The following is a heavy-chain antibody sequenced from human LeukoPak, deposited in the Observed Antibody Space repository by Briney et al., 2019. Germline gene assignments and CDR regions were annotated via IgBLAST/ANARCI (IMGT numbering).Heavy chain of an antibody. D-gene: IGHD4-23*01. CDR1: GGTLSSYT. J-gene: IGHJ4*02. Sequence: SVKVSCKASGGTLSSYTIGWVRQAPGQGLEWMGRIIPILGIANYAQKFQGRVTITADKSTSTAYMELSSLRSEDTAVYYCARVGGNRNAMIDYWGQGTLVTVSS. V-gene: IGHV1-69*02. CDR3: ARVGGNRNAMIDY. CDR2: IIPILGIA.